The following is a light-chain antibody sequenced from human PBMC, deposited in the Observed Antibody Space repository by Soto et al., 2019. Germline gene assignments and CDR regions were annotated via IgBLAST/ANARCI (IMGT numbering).Light chain of an antibody. V-gene: IGLV2-14*01. Sequence: QSALTQPASVSGSPGQSITISCTGTSSDVGGYNYVSWYQQHPGKAPKLMIYDVSNRPSGVSNRFSGSKSGNTASLTISGRQAEDEADYCSGSYTSSSARVVFGGGTKLTVL. CDR3: GSYTSSSARVV. CDR1: SSDVGGYNY. J-gene: IGLJ2*01. CDR2: DVS.